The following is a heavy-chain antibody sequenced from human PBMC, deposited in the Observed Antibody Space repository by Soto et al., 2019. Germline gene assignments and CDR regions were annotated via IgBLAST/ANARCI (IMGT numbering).Heavy chain of an antibody. CDR2: IYDSGST. CDR1: GGSISSDDYY. Sequence: QVQLQESGPGLVKPSQTLSLACTVSGGSISSDDYYWSWIRQPPGKGLEWIGYIYDSGSTYYNPSLKSRVTISVDTSKHQLSLKLSSVTAADTAVYYCARAGGSGSVYFDYWGQGTLVTVSS. V-gene: IGHV4-30-4*01. J-gene: IGHJ4*02. CDR3: ARAGGSGSVYFDY. D-gene: IGHD3-10*01.